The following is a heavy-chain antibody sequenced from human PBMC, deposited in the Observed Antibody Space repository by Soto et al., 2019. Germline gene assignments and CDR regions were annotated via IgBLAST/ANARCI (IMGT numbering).Heavy chain of an antibody. J-gene: IGHJ4*02. CDR3: SGGGVMYQGDY. D-gene: IGHD2-2*01. V-gene: IGHV4-30-4*01. CDR2: IYYSGST. Sequence: QVQLQESGPGLVKPSQTLSLTCTVSGVSISSGDYYWSWIRQPPVKGLECIGYIYYSGSTYYNPSPTGRVNTSGDQYKTHFALKLTSVTAADPAVDYCSGGGVMYQGDYWGQGTLVTVSS. CDR1: GVSISSGDYY.